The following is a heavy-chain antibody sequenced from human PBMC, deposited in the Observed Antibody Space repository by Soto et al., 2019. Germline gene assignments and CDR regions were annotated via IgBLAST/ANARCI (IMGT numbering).Heavy chain of an antibody. CDR3: ARATYPDY. D-gene: IGHD3-16*01. Sequence: GGSLRLSCAASGFTFRSYWMQWVRQAPGKGLVWVSWINSDGSSTSYADSVKGRFTIPRDNAKNSLYLQLNNLRAEDTALYYCARATYPDYWGQGTLVTVSS. V-gene: IGHV3-74*01. CDR1: GFTFRSYW. CDR2: INSDGSST. J-gene: IGHJ4*02.